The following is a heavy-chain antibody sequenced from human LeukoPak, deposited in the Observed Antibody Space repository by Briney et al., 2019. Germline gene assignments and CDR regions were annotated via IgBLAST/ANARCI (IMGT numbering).Heavy chain of an antibody. CDR2: ISSRGRKI. CDR3: ASGPRDPTEFCSRGTCAPTYEV. J-gene: IGHJ4*02. V-gene: IGHV3-48*03. Sequence: GGSLSLSCAVSGFTFSAYEMIWVRPAPGKGLEWLSYISSRGRKIYYADSGKGRFTIPRDNATNPSYLQMNILVADAPAVSYCASGPRDPTEFCSRGTCAPTYEVWGQGGLVTVSS. CDR1: GFTFSAYE. D-gene: IGHD2-15*01.